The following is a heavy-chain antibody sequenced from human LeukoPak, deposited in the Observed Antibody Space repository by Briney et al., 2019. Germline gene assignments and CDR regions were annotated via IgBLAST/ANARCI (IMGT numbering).Heavy chain of an antibody. Sequence: GGSLRLSCAASGFTFSSYAMSWVRQAPGKGLEWVSAISGSGGSTYYADSVKGRFTISGDNSKNTLYLQMNSLRAEDTAVYYCAKDVIYYYDSSGYPDYWGQGTLVTVSS. CDR3: AKDVIYYYDSSGYPDY. V-gene: IGHV3-23*01. J-gene: IGHJ4*02. D-gene: IGHD3-22*01. CDR1: GFTFSSYA. CDR2: ISGSGGST.